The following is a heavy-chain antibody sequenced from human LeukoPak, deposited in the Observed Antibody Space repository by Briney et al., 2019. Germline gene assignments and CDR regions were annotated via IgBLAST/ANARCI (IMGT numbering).Heavy chain of an antibody. CDR2: INPQSGAT. V-gene: IGHV1-2*02. CDR3: ARGGGDSGLYFAY. Sequence: ASVYVSCKASGYSFTGFYIHWGRHAPGQGLEWMAWINPQSGATNYAQKFKGRITTTRDMCITTAYMEMTTLRSDDTAVYYCARGGGDSGLYFAYWGQGTLVTVSS. J-gene: IGHJ4*02. CDR1: GYSFTGFY. D-gene: IGHD5-12*01.